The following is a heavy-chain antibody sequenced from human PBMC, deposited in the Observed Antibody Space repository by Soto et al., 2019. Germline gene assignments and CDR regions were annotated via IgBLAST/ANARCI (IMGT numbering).Heavy chain of an antibody. CDR1: GDTFSSYA. CDR2: IIPIFGTA. J-gene: IGHJ6*02. Sequence: QVQLVQSGAEVKKPGSSVKVSCKASGDTFSSYAISWVRQAPGQGLEWMGGIIPIFGTANYAQKFQGRVTITADESTSTAYMELSSLRSEDTAVYYCARDDAWYYAFPSPPPYYGMDVWGQGTTVTVSS. V-gene: IGHV1-69*01. D-gene: IGHD1-7*01. CDR3: ARDDAWYYAFPSPPPYYGMDV.